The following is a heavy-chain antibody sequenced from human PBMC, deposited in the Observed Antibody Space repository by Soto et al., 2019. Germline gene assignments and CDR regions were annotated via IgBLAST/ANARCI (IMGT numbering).Heavy chain of an antibody. CDR3: ARDSDYGSNSGWLDP. CDR1: GFTFSNYG. D-gene: IGHD4-17*01. V-gene: IGHV3-33*01. Sequence: GGSLRLSCAASGFTFSNYGMHWVRQSPGKGLEWVAVIWYDGSHKYYGDSVKGRFTISRDYSKNMPFLQMNSLRAEDTALYYCARDSDYGSNSGWLDPWGQGTLVTVSS. J-gene: IGHJ5*02. CDR2: IWYDGSHK.